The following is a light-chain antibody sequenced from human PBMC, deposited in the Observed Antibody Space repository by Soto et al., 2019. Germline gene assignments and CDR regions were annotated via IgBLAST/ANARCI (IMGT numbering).Light chain of an antibody. Sequence: EIVMTQSPATLSVSPVERATLSCRSSQSVSSNLARYQQKPGQAPRLLIYGASTRATGIPARFSGSGSGTEFTLTISSLQSEDFAVYYCQEYNDWPPITFGQGTRLEIK. J-gene: IGKJ5*01. CDR3: QEYNDWPPIT. V-gene: IGKV3D-15*01. CDR1: QSVSSN. CDR2: GAS.